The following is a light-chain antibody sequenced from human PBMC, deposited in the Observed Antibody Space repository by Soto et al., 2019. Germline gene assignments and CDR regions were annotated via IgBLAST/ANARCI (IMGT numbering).Light chain of an antibody. Sequence: DIQMTQSPSSLSASVGDRVTITCQASQDISNYLNWYQQKPGKAPKLLIYDASKLETGVPSRFSGSGSGTDFTFTIRSLKPEDFATYYCQRYDNLPSYSFGQGTKLEIK. CDR1: QDISNY. V-gene: IGKV1-33*01. J-gene: IGKJ2*03. CDR3: QRYDNLPSYS. CDR2: DAS.